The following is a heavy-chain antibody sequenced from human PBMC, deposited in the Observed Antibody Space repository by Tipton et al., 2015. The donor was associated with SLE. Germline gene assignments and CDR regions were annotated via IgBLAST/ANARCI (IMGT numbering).Heavy chain of an antibody. CDR1: GYTFTSYG. CDR2: ISAYKGNT. D-gene: IGHD2-21*02. CDR3: ARASYVVTENWFDP. Sequence: QLVQSGAEVKKPGASVKVSCKASGYTFTSYGIAWVRQAPGQGLEWMGWISAYKGNTNYAQKLQGRVTMTTDTSTSTAYMELRSLRSDDTAVYYCARASYVVTENWFDPWGQGTLVTVSS. J-gene: IGHJ5*02. V-gene: IGHV1-18*01.